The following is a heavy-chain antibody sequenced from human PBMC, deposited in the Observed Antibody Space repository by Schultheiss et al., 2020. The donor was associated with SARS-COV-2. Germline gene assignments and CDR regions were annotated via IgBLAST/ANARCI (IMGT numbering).Heavy chain of an antibody. CDR2: ISGSGGST. Sequence: GGSLRLSCAASGFTFSSYAMHWVRQAPGKGLEWVSAISGSGGSTYYADSVKGRFTISRDNSKNTLYLQMNSLRAEDTAVYYCAKDQGYDFWSGYSDYWGQGTLVTVSS. D-gene: IGHD3-3*01. J-gene: IGHJ4*02. V-gene: IGHV3-23*01. CDR3: AKDQGYDFWSGYSDY. CDR1: GFTFSSYA.